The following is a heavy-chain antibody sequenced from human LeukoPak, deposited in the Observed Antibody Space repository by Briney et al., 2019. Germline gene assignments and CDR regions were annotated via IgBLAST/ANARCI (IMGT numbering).Heavy chain of an antibody. CDR2: IIGSGVST. Sequence: PGGSLRLSCAASGFTFNNYAMNWVRQAPGRGLEWVSTIIGSGVSTFYADSVKGRFTISRDNSKNTLYLQVNSLRAEDTAVYYCAKDLDLVGATVGYWGQGTLVTVSS. V-gene: IGHV3-23*01. CDR1: GFTFNNYA. CDR3: AKDLDLVGATVGY. J-gene: IGHJ4*02. D-gene: IGHD1-26*01.